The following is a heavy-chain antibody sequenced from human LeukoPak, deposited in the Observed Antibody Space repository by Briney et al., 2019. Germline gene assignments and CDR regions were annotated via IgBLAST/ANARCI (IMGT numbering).Heavy chain of an antibody. CDR1: GYTFTSYA. D-gene: IGHD5-18*01. CDR2: INAGNGNT. V-gene: IGHV1-3*01. CDR3: AIRSVDSYEIFDY. J-gene: IGHJ4*02. Sequence: ASVKVSCKASGYTFTSYALHWVRQAPGQRLEWMGWINAGNGNTKYSQKFQGRVTITRDTSASTAYMELSSLRSEDTAVYYCAIRSVDSYEIFDYWGQGTLVTVSS.